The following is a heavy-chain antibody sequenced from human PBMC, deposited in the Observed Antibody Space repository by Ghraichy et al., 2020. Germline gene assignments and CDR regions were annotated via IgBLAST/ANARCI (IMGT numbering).Heavy chain of an antibody. D-gene: IGHD4-17*01. J-gene: IGHJ3*02. CDR3: ARARDGDSAFDI. Sequence: SETLSLTCTVSGGSLSSGSYYWDWIRQPAGRGLEWIGRWYNSGSTNYNPSLKSRLTISVDTSKNQFSLKLNSVTAADTAVYYCARARDGDSAFDIWGQGTMVTVSA. CDR2: WYNSGST. V-gene: IGHV4-61*02. CDR1: GGSLSSGSYY.